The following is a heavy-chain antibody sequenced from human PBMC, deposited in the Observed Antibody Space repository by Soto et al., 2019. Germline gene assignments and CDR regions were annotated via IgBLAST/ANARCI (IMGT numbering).Heavy chain of an antibody. J-gene: IGHJ6*02. CDR1: GYTFTNYG. CDR2: ISAYNGKI. CDR3: ARETIPQMYYYGTDV. D-gene: IGHD3-16*01. V-gene: IGHV1-18*01. Sequence: QVQLVQSGAEVREPGASVMVSCKASGYTFTNYGISWVRQAPGQGLEWIGWISAYNGKIDYAQKVQGRITMTTDTSTSTAFMELRSLRSDDTAVYYCARETIPQMYYYGTDVWGQGTTVIVSS.